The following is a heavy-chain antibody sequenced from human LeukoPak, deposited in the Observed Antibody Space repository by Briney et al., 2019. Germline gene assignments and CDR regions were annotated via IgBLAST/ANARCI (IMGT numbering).Heavy chain of an antibody. D-gene: IGHD5-12*01. Sequence: SETLSLTCTVSGGSISSSSYYWGWIRQPPGKGLEWNGSIYYSGSTYYNPSLKSRVTISVDTSKNQFSLKLSSVTAADTAVYYCARHTRRGYSGYDLGRYYFDYWGQGTLVTVSS. V-gene: IGHV4-39*01. CDR2: IYYSGST. CDR1: GGSISSSSYY. CDR3: ARHTRRGYSGYDLGRYYFDY. J-gene: IGHJ4*02.